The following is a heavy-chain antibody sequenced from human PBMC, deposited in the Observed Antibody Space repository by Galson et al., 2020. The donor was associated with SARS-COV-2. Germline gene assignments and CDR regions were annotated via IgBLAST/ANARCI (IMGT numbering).Heavy chain of an antibody. CDR2: IKSKTDGGTT. CDR3: TTGLMSPDCGGDCYSFLDY. CDR1: GFTFSNAW. V-gene: IGHV3-15*01. D-gene: IGHD2-21*01. J-gene: IGHJ4*02. Sequence: GGSLRLSCAASGFTFSNAWMSWVRQAPGKGLEWVGRIKSKTDGGTTDYAAPVKGRFTISRDDSKNTLYLQMNSLKTEDTAVYYCTTGLMSPDCGGDCYSFLDYWGQGTLVTVSS.